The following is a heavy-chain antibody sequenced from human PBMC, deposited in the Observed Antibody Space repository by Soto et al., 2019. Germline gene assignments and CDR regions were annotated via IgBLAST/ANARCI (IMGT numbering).Heavy chain of an antibody. J-gene: IGHJ6*02. CDR2: IDSSTKYT. CDR1: GFTFRDYY. Sequence: QVQLVESGGGLVRPGGSLRLSCEASGFTFRDYYMTWFRQAPGKGLEWLSYIDSSTKYTNYADSVKGRFTISRDNAKNSQYLQMNSLRADDTAVYYCAREYYYTMDVWGQGTMVTVSS. V-gene: IGHV3-11*05. CDR3: AREYYYTMDV.